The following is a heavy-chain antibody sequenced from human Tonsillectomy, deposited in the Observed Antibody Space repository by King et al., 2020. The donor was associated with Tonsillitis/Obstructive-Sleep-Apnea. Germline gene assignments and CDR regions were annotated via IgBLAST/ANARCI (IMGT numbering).Heavy chain of an antibody. V-gene: IGHV3-30*18. CDR2: ISYDGSNK. CDR3: AKELTGATVNPVLN. CDR1: GFTFSSYG. D-gene: IGHD1-26*01. J-gene: IGHJ4*02. Sequence: VQLVESGGGVVQPGRSLRLSCAASGFTFSSYGMHWVRQAPGKGLEWVADISYDGSNKYYADSVKGRFTISRDNSKNTLYLQMNSLRAEDTAVYYCAKELTGATVNPVLNWGQGTLVTVSS.